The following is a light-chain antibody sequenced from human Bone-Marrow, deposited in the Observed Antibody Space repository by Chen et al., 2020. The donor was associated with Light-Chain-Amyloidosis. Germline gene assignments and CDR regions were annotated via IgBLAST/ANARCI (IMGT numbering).Light chain of an antibody. Sequence: SYELTQPPSVSGSPGQTARSTCSGDALPKQYAYWYQQKPGQAPVLVIYKDSERPSGIPERFSGSSSGTTVTLTISGVQAEDEADYYCQSADSSGTYWVFGGGTKLTVL. CDR2: KDS. CDR3: QSADSSGTYWV. J-gene: IGLJ3*02. V-gene: IGLV3-25*03. CDR1: ALPKQY.